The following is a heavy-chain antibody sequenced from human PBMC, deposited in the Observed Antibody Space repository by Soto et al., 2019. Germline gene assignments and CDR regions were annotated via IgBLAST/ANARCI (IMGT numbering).Heavy chain of an antibody. Sequence: QERLVQSGGGVVLPGGSLRLSCAASRFTFSNYAMHWVRQAPGKGLEWVALILDDGGNKYYSDSVKGRFTISRDNPKNTLYLQMNSLRTEDTAVYYCARHLSHLSSGWFDPWGQGTLVTVSS. CDR1: RFTFSNYA. D-gene: IGHD3-3*02. V-gene: IGHV3-30-3*01. J-gene: IGHJ5*02. CDR3: ARHLSHLSSGWFDP. CDR2: ILDDGGNK.